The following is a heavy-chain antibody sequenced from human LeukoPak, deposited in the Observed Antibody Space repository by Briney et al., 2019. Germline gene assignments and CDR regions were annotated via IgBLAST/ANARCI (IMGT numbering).Heavy chain of an antibody. V-gene: IGHV3-21*01. CDR1: GFTFSTYS. CDR2: ISGSSTYI. CDR3: ARVKGTERDY. D-gene: IGHD3/OR15-3a*01. J-gene: IGHJ4*02. Sequence: PGGSLRLSCAASGFTFSTYSMNWVRQAPGKGLEWVSSISGSSTYIFYADSVKGRFTISRDNAKNSLYLQMNSLRVEDTAVYYCARVKGTERDYWGQGTLGTVSS.